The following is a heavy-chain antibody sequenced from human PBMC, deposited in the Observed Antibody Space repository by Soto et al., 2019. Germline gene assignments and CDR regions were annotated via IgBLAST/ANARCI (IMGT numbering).Heavy chain of an antibody. CDR1: GFTFSSYG. J-gene: IGHJ4*02. CDR3: ARDCAGYSSGWYQRGGFDY. CDR2: IWYDASNK. D-gene: IGHD6-19*01. V-gene: IGHV3-33*01. Sequence: QVQLVESGGGVVQPGRSLRLSCAASGFTFSSYGMHWVRQAPGKGLEWVAVIWYDASNKYYADSVKGRFTISRDNSKNTLDLQMNSLRAEDTAVYYCARDCAGYSSGWYQRGGFDYWGQGPLVTVSS.